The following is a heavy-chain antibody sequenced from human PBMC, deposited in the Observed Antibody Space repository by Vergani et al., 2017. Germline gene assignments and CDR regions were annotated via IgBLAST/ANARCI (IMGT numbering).Heavy chain of an antibody. J-gene: IGHJ4*02. D-gene: IGHD3-10*01. V-gene: IGHV1-2*02. CDR3: ARVEXYYYGSGTFPRFDD. CDR1: GYTFTGYY. Sequence: QVQLVQSGAEVKKPGASVEVSCKASGYTFTGYYMHWVRQAPGQGLEWMGWINPNSDGTNYAQKFQGRVTMTRDTSISPAYMELSRLRADDTAVYYCARVEXYYYGSGTFPRFDDSSQGCPLTVS. CDR2: INPNSDGT.